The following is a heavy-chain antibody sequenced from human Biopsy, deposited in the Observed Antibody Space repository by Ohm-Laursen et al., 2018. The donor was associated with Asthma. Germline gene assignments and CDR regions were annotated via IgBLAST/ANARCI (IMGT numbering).Heavy chain of an antibody. V-gene: IGHV3-30*01. CDR1: GFSFSNFA. Sequence: SLRLSCAASGFSFSNFAIHWVRQAPGKGLEWVGVISKDASTQDYADSVKGRFTMARDNSKNTLDLQMNSLREEDTAVYYCVRDGTDDAFDIWGHGAVVSFSS. CDR2: ISKDASTQ. D-gene: IGHD1-1*01. CDR3: VRDGTDDAFDI. J-gene: IGHJ3*02.